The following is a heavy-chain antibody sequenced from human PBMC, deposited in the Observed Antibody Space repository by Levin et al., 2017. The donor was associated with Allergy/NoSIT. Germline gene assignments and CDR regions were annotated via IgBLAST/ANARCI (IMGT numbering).Heavy chain of an antibody. CDR1: GGSIITYY. J-gene: IGHJ4*02. Sequence: TGGSLRLSCTVSGGSIITYYWSWIRQPPGKGLAWIGNVYYTGTTNYNPSLKSRVTMSVDTSKNQFSLKLSSVTAADTAVYYCARAVRFSSGYYFDYWGQGALVTVSS. V-gene: IGHV4-59*01. CDR3: ARAVRFSSGYYFDY. CDR2: VYYTGTT. D-gene: IGHD6-19*01.